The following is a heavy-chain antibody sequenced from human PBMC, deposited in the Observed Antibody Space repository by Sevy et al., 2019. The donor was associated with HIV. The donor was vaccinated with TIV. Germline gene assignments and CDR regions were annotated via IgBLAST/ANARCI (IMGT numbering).Heavy chain of an antibody. D-gene: IGHD3-10*01. CDR1: GFTFSVYS. CDR2: ILYEGINK. J-gene: IGHJ4*02. CDR3: ATGRDYGSGSYDY. Sequence: GGSLRLSCAASGFTFSVYSMNWVRQAPGKGLEWVAVILYEGINKDYGDSVRGRFTISRDNSKNTLYLQMNSLRVDDTAVYYCATGRDYGSGSYDYWGPGTLVTVSS. V-gene: IGHV3-33*08.